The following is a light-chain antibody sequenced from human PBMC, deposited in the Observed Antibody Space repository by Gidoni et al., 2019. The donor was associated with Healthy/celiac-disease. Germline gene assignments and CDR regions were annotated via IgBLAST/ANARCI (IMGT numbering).Light chain of an antibody. J-gene: IGLJ3*02. CDR1: SSDVGSYNL. V-gene: IGLV2-23*02. Sequence: QSALTQPASVSGSPGQSITISCTGTSSDVGSYNLVSWYQQHPGKAPKLMIYEVSTRPSGVSNRFSGSKSGNTASLTISGLQAEDEADYYCCSYAGSSNWVFGGGTKLTVL. CDR2: EVS. CDR3: CSYAGSSNWV.